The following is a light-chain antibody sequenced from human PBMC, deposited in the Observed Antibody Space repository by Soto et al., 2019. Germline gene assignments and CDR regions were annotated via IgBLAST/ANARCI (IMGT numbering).Light chain of an antibody. J-gene: IGKJ1*01. CDR3: QQYNTWPRT. CDR2: GAS. V-gene: IGKV3-15*01. Sequence: DIVLTQSPGTLSLSPGERATLSCRASRSVSSSYLAWYQQKPGQAPRLLIYGASTRATGTPARFSGSGSGTEFTLTISSLQSEDFAVYSCQQYNTWPRTFGQGTKV. CDR1: RSVSSSY.